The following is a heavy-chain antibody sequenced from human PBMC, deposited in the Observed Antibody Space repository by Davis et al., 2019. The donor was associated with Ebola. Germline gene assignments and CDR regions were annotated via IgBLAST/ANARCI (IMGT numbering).Heavy chain of an antibody. V-gene: IGHV4-30-4*07. CDR2: MYYSGST. Sequence: LRLSCAVSGGSISSGGYSWSWIRQPPGKGLEWIGYMYYSGSTYYNPSLKSRVTISGDTSKNQFSLKLSSVTAADTAVYYCASLHIVVVTVWGKGTTVTVSS. CDR3: ASLHIVVVTV. J-gene: IGHJ6*04. CDR1: GGSISSGGYS. D-gene: IGHD2-21*02.